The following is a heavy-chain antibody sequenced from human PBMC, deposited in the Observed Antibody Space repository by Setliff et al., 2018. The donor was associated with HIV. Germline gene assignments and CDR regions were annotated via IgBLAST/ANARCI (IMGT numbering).Heavy chain of an antibody. CDR3: ARAAAGNTGPFDL. D-gene: IGHD4-17*01. CDR2: INHSGST. J-gene: IGHJ4*02. Sequence: PSETLSLTCAVYGGSFNGYSWTWIRQPPGKGLEWIGGINHSGSTNYKPSLKSRVTMSVDTSKNQFSLKLTSVTASDTAVYYCARAAAGNTGPFDLWGQGSPVTVSS. CDR1: GGSFNGYS. V-gene: IGHV4-34*01.